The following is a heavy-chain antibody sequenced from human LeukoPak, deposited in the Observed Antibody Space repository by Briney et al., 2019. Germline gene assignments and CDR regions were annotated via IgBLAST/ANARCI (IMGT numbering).Heavy chain of an antibody. D-gene: IGHD3-16*01. V-gene: IGHV3-7*01. Sequence: GGTLRLSCAASGFTFSNFWMSWVRQAPGKGLEWVANIKQDGSEKYYVDSVKGRFTISRDNAKNSLYLQMNSLRVEDTAVYYCVRDRGYYDYLWGPRNYWGQGTLVTVSS. J-gene: IGHJ4*02. CDR1: GFTFSNFW. CDR2: IKQDGSEK. CDR3: VRDRGYYDYLWGPRNY.